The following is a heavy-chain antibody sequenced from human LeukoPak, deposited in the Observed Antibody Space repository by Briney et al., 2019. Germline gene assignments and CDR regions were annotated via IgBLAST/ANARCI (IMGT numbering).Heavy chain of an antibody. Sequence: GGSLRLSCAASGFSVSYYYMSWVRQAPGRGLEWVSALSSGDNTHYADSVNGRFTISRDNSKNTLYLQLNSLRAEDTAVYYCARRYCSTCPTGHAFDLWGQGTMVTVSS. CDR3: ARRYCSTCPTGHAFDL. V-gene: IGHV3-53*01. CDR2: LSSGDNT. CDR1: GFSVSYYY. J-gene: IGHJ3*01. D-gene: IGHD2-2*01.